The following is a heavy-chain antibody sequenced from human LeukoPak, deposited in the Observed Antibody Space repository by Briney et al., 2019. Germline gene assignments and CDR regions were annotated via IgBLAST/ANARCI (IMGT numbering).Heavy chain of an antibody. D-gene: IGHD3-16*01. V-gene: IGHV4-34*01. J-gene: IGHJ6*02. Sequence: SETLSLTCAVYGGSFSGYYWSWIRQPLGKGLEWIGEINHSGSTNYNPSLKSRVTISVDTSKNQFSLKLSSVTAADTAVYYCARVTAVPYVWGSSAYYYGMDVWGQGTTVTVSS. CDR3: ARVTAVPYVWGSSAYYYGMDV. CDR1: GGSFSGYY. CDR2: INHSGST.